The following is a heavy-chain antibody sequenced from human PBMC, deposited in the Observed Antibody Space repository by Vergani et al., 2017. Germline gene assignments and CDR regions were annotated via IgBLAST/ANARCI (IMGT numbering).Heavy chain of an antibody. D-gene: IGHD5-12*01. CDR3: ARWVYGGYGVGYYFDY. CDR2: IYYSGST. Sequence: QVQLQESGPGLVKPSETLSLTCTVSGGSISSYYWSWIRQPPGKGLEWIGYIYYSGSTNYNPSLKRRVTISVDTSKNQCSLKLSSVTAADTAVYYCARWVYGGYGVGYYFDYWGRGTPVTVSS. CDR1: GGSISSYY. V-gene: IGHV4-59*01. J-gene: IGHJ4*02.